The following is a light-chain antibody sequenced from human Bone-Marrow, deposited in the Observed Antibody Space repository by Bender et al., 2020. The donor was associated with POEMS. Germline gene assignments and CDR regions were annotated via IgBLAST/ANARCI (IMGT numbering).Light chain of an antibody. Sequence: QSALTQPPSVSGSPGQSITISCTATSRDVDSYDYVSWYQLRPGKAPQLLIFDVTKRPSGVSNRFSGSKSGKTASLTISGLQVEDEADYFCYSFTVTNTPFVFGSGTAVTVL. CDR3: YSFTVTNTPFV. V-gene: IGLV2-14*03. J-gene: IGLJ1*01. CDR1: SRDVDSYDY. CDR2: DVT.